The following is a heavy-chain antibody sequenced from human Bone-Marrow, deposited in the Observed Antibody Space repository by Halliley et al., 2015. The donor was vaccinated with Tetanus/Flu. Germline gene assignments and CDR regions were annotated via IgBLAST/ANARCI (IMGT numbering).Heavy chain of an antibody. Sequence: GPCLSTYYPDSVKGRFTVPRDNSKKTLFLQMNTLRAEDTAVYYCARDRSVSPYIYQYSGWDVWGQGTTVTVSS. D-gene: IGHD2-2*01. J-gene: IGHJ6*02. CDR3: ARDRSVSPYIYQYSGWDV. CDR2: GPCLST. V-gene: IGHV3-23*01.